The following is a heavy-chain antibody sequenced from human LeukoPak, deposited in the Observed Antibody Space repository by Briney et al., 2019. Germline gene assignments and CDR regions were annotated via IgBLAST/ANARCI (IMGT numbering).Heavy chain of an antibody. J-gene: IGHJ4*02. D-gene: IGHD3-22*01. CDR2: ISAYNGNT. Sequence: ASVKVSCKASGYTFTSYGISWVRQAPGQGLEWMGWISAYNGNTNYAQKLQGRVTMTTDTSTSTAYMELRSLGSDDTAVYYCARGLFRYYYDSSGLSEPDYWGQGTLVTVSS. CDR3: ARGLFRYYYDSSGLSEPDY. V-gene: IGHV1-18*01. CDR1: GYTFTSYG.